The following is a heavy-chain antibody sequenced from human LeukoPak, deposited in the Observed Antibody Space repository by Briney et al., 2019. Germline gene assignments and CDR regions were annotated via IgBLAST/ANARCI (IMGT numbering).Heavy chain of an antibody. CDR2: IYPLESIT. D-gene: IGHD4-17*01. V-gene: IGHV5-51*01. J-gene: IGHJ5*02. CDR1: GYDFSTKW. Sequence: GESLKISCQTSGYDFSTKWIGWVRQMPGKGLEWMGIIYPLESITKYSPAFQGHVTLTADTSINTAFLQWTSLKASDTAIYYCARLAPGYADYWFDPWGQGTLVTVSS. CDR3: ARLAPGYADYWFDP.